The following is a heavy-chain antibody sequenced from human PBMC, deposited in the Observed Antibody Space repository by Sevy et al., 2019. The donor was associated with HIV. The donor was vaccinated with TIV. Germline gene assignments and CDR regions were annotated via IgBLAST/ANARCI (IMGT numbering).Heavy chain of an antibody. V-gene: IGHV3-23*01. CDR2: ISGSGGNT. CDR3: AKDYYDGSGYYPQGAFDI. J-gene: IGHJ3*02. Sequence: GGSLRLSCAASGFTFRSYAMNWVRQAPGKGLEWVSCISGSGGNTYYADSVKGRFTISRDNSKNTLYLQMNSLRAEDTAVYSCAKDYYDGSGYYPQGAFDIWGQGTVVTVSS. CDR1: GFTFRSYA. D-gene: IGHD3-22*01.